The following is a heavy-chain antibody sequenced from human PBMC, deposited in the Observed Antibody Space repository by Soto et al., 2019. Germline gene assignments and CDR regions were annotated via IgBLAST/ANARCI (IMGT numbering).Heavy chain of an antibody. CDR2: INHSGST. D-gene: IGHD3-3*01. J-gene: IGHJ4*02. CDR1: GGSFSGYY. V-gene: IGHV4-34*01. CDR3: AIRFWDFDY. Sequence: SETLSLTCAVYGGSFSGYYWSWIRQPPGKGLEWIGEINHSGSTNYNPSLKSRVNISVDTSKNQFSLKLSSVTAADTAVYYCAIRFWDFDYWGQGTLVTVSS.